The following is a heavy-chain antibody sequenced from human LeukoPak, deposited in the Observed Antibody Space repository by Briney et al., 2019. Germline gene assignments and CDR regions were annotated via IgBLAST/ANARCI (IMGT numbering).Heavy chain of an antibody. CDR3: ARGPYNWNYYYYVMDV. V-gene: IGHV4-34*01. J-gene: IGHJ6*02. CDR2: INHSGST. Sequence: SETLSLTCAVYGGSFSGYYWSWIRQPPGKGLEWIGEINHSGSTDYNPSLKSRVTISVDTSKNQFSLKLSSVTAADTAVYYCARGPYNWNYYYYVMDVWGQGTTVTVSS. CDR1: GGSFSGYY. D-gene: IGHD5-24*01.